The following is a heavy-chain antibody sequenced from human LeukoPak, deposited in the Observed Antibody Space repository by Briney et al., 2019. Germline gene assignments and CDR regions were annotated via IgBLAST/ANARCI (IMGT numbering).Heavy chain of an antibody. CDR3: ARATTYDILTGYFDY. V-gene: IGHV3-21*01. Sequence: GGSLRLSCAASGFTLSTYTMNWVRQAPGKGLEWVSSISSSSSYIYYADSVKGRFTISRDDAKNSLSLQMNSLRAEDTAVYYCARATTYDILTGYFDYWGQGTLVTVSS. CDR2: ISSSSSYI. CDR1: GFTLSTYT. J-gene: IGHJ4*02. D-gene: IGHD3-9*01.